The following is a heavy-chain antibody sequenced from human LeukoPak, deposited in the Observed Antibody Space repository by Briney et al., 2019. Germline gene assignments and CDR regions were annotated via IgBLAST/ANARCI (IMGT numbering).Heavy chain of an antibody. Sequence: GGSLRLSCAASGFTFSSYSMNWVRQAPGKGLEWVSYISSSSSTIYYADSVKGRFTISRDNAKNSLYLQMNSLRAEDTAVYYCARDAPYYYDSSGYLGDAFDIWGQGTMVTVSS. D-gene: IGHD3-22*01. V-gene: IGHV3-48*04. CDR2: ISSSSSTI. CDR3: ARDAPYYYDSSGYLGDAFDI. J-gene: IGHJ3*02. CDR1: GFTFSSYS.